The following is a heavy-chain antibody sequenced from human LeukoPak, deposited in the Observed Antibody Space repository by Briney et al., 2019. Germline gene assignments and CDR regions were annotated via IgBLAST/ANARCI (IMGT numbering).Heavy chain of an antibody. Sequence: SETLSLTCAVYGGSFSGYYWSWIRQPPGKGLEWIGEINHSGSTNYNPSLKSRVTISVDTSKNQFSLKLSSVTAADTAVYYCARRFRRELSLSGMDVWGQGTTVTVSS. CDR3: ARRFRRELSLSGMDV. D-gene: IGHD3-16*02. V-gene: IGHV4-34*01. CDR1: GGSFSGYY. J-gene: IGHJ6*02. CDR2: INHSGST.